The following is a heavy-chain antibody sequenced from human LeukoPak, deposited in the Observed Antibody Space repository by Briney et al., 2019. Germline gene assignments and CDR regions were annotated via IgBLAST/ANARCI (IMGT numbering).Heavy chain of an antibody. CDR3: AKDLEEQWLVRYFDY. Sequence: GGSLRLSCAASGFTVSSNYMSWVRQAPGKGLEWVSVIYSGGSTYYADSVKGRFAISRDNSKNTLYLQMNSLRAEDTAVYYCAKDLEEQWLVRYFDYWGQGTLVTVSS. V-gene: IGHV3-53*01. CDR2: IYSGGST. D-gene: IGHD6-19*01. CDR1: GFTVSSNY. J-gene: IGHJ4*02.